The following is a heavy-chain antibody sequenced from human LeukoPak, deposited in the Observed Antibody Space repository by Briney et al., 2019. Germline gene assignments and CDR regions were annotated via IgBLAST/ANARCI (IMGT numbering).Heavy chain of an antibody. CDR2: ITGSGPYM. CDR3: VRDVGAVRGEVYFDY. V-gene: IGHV3-21*06. D-gene: IGHD3-10*01. Sequence: GGSLRLSCAASGFTFSTFAMHWVRLSPGKGLEWVSSITGSGPYMLYADSVKHRFTISRDNTKNLLYLEMNSLRAEDTAMYFCVRDVGAVRGEVYFDYWCQGTMVSV. J-gene: IGHJ4*02. CDR1: GFTFSTFA.